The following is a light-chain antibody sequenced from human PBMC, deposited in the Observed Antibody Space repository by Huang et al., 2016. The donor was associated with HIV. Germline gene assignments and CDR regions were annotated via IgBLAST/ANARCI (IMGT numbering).Light chain of an antibody. CDR3: QQYGTSPRLT. Sequence: EIVLTQSPGTLSLSPGERATLSCRASQTVTSNYLAWYQQKPGQAPRLLIYSASYRATGIPDRFSGSGSGTDFTLTISRLEPEDFAVYYCQQYGTSPRLTFGGGTKVEIK. J-gene: IGKJ4*01. V-gene: IGKV3-20*01. CDR1: QTVTSNY. CDR2: SAS.